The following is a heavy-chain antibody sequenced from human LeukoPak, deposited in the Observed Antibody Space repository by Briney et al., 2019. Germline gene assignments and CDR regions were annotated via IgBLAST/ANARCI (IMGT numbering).Heavy chain of an antibody. Sequence: GRSLRLSCAASGFTFNHFGMHWVRQAPGKGREGVAVIWRDGSNKFYADSVRGRFTISRDDSRKTVYLQMDRMTAEDTAIYYCAKDAQRGFDYSNSLEYWGQGALVTVSS. CDR1: GFTFNHFG. D-gene: IGHD4-11*01. CDR3: AKDAQRGFDYSNSLEY. V-gene: IGHV3-33*06. J-gene: IGHJ4*02. CDR2: IWRDGSNK.